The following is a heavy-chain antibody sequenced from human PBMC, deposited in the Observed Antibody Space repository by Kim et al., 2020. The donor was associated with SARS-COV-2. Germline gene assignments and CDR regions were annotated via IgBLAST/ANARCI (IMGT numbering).Heavy chain of an antibody. CDR3: ARGGGLLRYFDWLLYSQSLDV. J-gene: IGHJ6*04. V-gene: IGHV3-11*01. CDR2: ISSSGSTI. Sequence: GGSLRLSCAASGFTFSDYYMSWIRQAPGKGLEWVSYISSSGSTIYYADSVKGRFTISRDNAKNSLYLQMNSLRAEDTAVYYCARGGGLLRYFDWLLYSQSLDVWGKGTTVTVSS. D-gene: IGHD3-9*01. CDR1: GFTFSDYY.